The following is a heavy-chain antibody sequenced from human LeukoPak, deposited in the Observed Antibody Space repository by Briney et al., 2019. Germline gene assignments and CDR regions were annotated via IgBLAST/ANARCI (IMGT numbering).Heavy chain of an antibody. V-gene: IGHV3-23*01. CDR1: GFTFSSYA. CDR2: ISGSGGST. J-gene: IGHJ4*02. CDR3: AKMAQRGYSSSWFFDY. Sequence: GGSLRLSCAASGFTFSSYAMSWVRQAPGKGLEWVSAISGSGGSTYYADSVEGRFTISRDNSKNTLYLQMNSLRAEDTAVYYCAKMAQRGYSSSWFFDYWGQGTLVTVSS. D-gene: IGHD6-13*01.